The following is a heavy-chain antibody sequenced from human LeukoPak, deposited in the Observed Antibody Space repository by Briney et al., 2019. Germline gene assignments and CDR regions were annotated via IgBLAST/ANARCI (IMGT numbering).Heavy chain of an antibody. Sequence: SETLSLTCTVSGGSISSYYWSWIRQPPGKGLEWIGYIYYSGSTNYNPSLKSRVTISVDTSKNQFSLKLSSVTAADTAVYYCAQAKSGYDPLEAFDIWGQGTMVAVSS. CDR3: AQAKSGYDPLEAFDI. D-gene: IGHD5-12*01. J-gene: IGHJ3*02. V-gene: IGHV4-59*01. CDR1: GGSISSYY. CDR2: IYYSGST.